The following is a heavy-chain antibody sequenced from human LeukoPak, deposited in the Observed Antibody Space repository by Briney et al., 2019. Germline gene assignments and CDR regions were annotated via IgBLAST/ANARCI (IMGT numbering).Heavy chain of an antibody. CDR1: GFNFSSYA. V-gene: IGHV3-23*01. CDR3: AKDRIWFGEFNYYYGLDV. CDR2: ISASDGNK. J-gene: IGHJ6*02. Sequence: GGSLRLSCAASGFNFSSYAMSWVRQAPGKGLEWVSAISASDGNKYYADSVEGRFTISRDNSKNTLYLQMDSLRADDTAVYYCAKDRIWFGEFNYYYGLDVWGQGTTVIVSS. D-gene: IGHD3-10*01.